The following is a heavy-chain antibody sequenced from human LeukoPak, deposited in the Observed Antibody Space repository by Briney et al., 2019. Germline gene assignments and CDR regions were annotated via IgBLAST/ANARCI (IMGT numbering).Heavy chain of an antibody. CDR3: ACRDLTSTWSFP. D-gene: IGHD6-13*01. CDR1: GYSFTSYW. CDR2: IYPGDLRV. Sequence: GESLKISCQGFGYSFTSYWIGWVRQMPGKGMEWMGVIYPGDLRVRYNPSFQGQVTISVDKTINTAYLQWVSLRASDSAMYYCACRDLTSTWSFPWGQGTLVTVSS. V-gene: IGHV5-51*01. J-gene: IGHJ5*02.